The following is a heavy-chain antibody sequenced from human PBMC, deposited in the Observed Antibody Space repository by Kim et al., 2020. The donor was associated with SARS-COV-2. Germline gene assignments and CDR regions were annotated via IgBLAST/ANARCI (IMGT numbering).Heavy chain of an antibody. V-gene: IGHV3-33*06. D-gene: IGHD2-15*01. CDR1: GFTFSSYA. CDR3: AKAAGVVVVQDGWFDP. J-gene: IGHJ5*02. Sequence: GGSLRLSCAASGFTFSSYAMHWVRQAPGKGLEWVAVIWYDGSNKYYADSVKGRFTISRDNSKNTLYLQMNSLRAEDTAVYYCAKAAGVVVVQDGWFDPWGQGTLVTVSS. CDR2: IWYDGSNK.